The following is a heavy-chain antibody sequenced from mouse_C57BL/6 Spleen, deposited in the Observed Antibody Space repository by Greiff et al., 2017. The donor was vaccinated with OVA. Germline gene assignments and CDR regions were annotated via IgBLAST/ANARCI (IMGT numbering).Heavy chain of an antibody. CDR1: GFTFNTYA. V-gene: IGHV10-3*01. Sequence: EVQVVESGGGLVQPKGSLKLSCAASGFTFNTYAMHWVRQAPGKGLEWVARIRSKSSNYATYYADSVKDRFTISRDDSQSMLYLQMNNLKTEDTAMYYCVRSYYYGSSLDSYYAMDYWGQGTSVTVSS. CDR3: VRSYYYGSSLDSYYAMDY. CDR2: IRSKSSNYAT. D-gene: IGHD1-1*01. J-gene: IGHJ4*01.